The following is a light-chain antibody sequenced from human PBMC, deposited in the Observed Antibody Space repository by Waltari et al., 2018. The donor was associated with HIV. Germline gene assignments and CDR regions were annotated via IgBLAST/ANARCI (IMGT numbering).Light chain of an antibody. CDR3: SSYAGSNNVV. J-gene: IGLJ2*01. Sequence: QSALTQPPSASGSPGQSVTISCTRTSRAVGGYKSASLYTQHRGKAPQVMIYEVSKRPSGVPDRFSGSKSGNTASLTVSGLQAEDEADYYCSSYAGSNNVVFGGGTKLTVL. V-gene: IGLV2-8*01. CDR1: SRAVGGYKS. CDR2: EVS.